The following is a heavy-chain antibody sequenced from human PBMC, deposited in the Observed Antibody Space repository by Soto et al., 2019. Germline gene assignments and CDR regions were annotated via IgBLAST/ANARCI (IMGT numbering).Heavy chain of an antibody. J-gene: IGHJ6*02. CDR3: ARVEPMVRGVMRYYYYYGMDV. Sequence: PSETLSLTCAVYGGSFSGYYWSWIRQPPGKGLEWIGEINHSGSTNYNPSLKSRVTISVDTSKNQFSLKLSSVTAADTAVYYCARVEPMVRGVMRYYYYYGMDVWGQGTTVTVSS. CDR2: INHSGST. V-gene: IGHV4-34*01. D-gene: IGHD3-10*01. CDR1: GGSFSGYY.